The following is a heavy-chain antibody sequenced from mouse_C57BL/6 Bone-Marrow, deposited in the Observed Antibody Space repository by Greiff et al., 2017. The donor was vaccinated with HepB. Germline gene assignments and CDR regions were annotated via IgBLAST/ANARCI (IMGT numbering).Heavy chain of an antibody. CDR1: GFTFSNYW. V-gene: IGHV6-3*01. CDR3: TGVWYCDY. J-gene: IGHJ2*01. Sequence: DVMLVESGGGLVQPGGSMKLSCVASGFTFSNYWMNWVRQSPEKGLEWVAQIRLKSDNYATHYAESVKGRFTISRDDSKSSVYLQMNNLRAEDTGIYYCTGVWYCDYWGQGTTLTVSS. CDR2: IRLKSDNYAT.